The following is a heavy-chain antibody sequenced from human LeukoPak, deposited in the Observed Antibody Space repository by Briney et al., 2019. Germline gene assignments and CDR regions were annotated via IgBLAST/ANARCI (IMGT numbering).Heavy chain of an antibody. CDR3: VRGAYSSSWLNFDY. CDR1: DLTLSSNY. CDR2: IYSGGST. D-gene: IGHD6-13*01. V-gene: IGHV3-66*02. Sequence: GGSLRLSCVASDLTLSSNYMSWVRQAPGKGLEWVSFIYSGGSTYYADSVKGRFTVSRDNSKNTLYLQMNSLRAEDTAVYYCVRGAYSSSWLNFDYWGQGTLVTVSS. J-gene: IGHJ4*02.